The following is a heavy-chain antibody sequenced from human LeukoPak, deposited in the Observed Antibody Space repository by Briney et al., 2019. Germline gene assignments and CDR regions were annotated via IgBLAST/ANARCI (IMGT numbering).Heavy chain of an antibody. CDR2: ISYDGSNK. CDR3: AKDGSGWYSGGFDP. Sequence: PGGSLRLSCAASGFTFSSYGMHWVRQAPGKGLEWVAVISYDGSNKYYADSVKGRFTISRDNSKNTLYLRMNSLRAEDTAVYYCAKDGSGWYSGGFDPWGQGTLVTVSS. CDR1: GFTFSSYG. J-gene: IGHJ5*02. V-gene: IGHV3-30*18. D-gene: IGHD6-19*01.